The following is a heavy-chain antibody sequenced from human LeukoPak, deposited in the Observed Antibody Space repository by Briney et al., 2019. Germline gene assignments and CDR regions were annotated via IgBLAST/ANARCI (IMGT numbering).Heavy chain of an antibody. V-gene: IGHV4-39*01. CDR1: GGSISGSSYY. CDR3: ASWYYYDSSGYSLGAFDI. CDR2: IYYSGST. Sequence: PSETLSLTCTVSGGSISGSSYYWGWIRQPPGKGLEWIGSIYYSGSTYYNPSLKSRVTISVDTSKNQFSLKLSSVTAADTAVYYCASWYYYDSSGYSLGAFDIWGRGTMVTVSS. J-gene: IGHJ3*02. D-gene: IGHD3-22*01.